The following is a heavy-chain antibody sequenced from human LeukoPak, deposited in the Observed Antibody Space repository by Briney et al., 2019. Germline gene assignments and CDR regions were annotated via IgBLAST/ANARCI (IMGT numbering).Heavy chain of an antibody. D-gene: IGHD6-13*01. CDR1: GFAFSSYA. CDR3: VQSTAWYRSSWYLIY. V-gene: IGHV3-23*01. Sequence: PGGSLRLSCAASGFAFSSYAMTWVRQAPGKGLEWVSGIGSGSGGRTYYADSVKGRFSISRDNSRDTLNLQMNGLRAEDTAIYYCVQSTAWYRSSWYLIYWGQGILVTVSS. J-gene: IGHJ4*02. CDR2: IGSGSGGRT.